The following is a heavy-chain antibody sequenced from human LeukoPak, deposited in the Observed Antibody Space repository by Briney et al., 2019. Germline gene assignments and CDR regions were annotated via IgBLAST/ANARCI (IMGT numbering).Heavy chain of an antibody. CDR1: GFTFSSYA. CDR2: ISSNGGST. CDR3: ARGLSAAAGTLLGY. D-gene: IGHD6-13*01. V-gene: IGHV3-64*01. J-gene: IGHJ4*02. Sequence: GGSLRLSCAASGFTFSSYAMHWVRQAPGKGLKDVSAISSNGGSTYYANSVKGRFTISRDNSKNTLYLQMGSLRAEDMAVYYCARGLSAAAGTLLGYWGQGTLVTVSS.